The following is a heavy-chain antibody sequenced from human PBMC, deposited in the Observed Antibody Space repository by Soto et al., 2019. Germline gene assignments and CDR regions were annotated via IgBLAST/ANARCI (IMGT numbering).Heavy chain of an antibody. J-gene: IGHJ4*02. D-gene: IGHD5-12*01. CDR2: IFYSGST. Sequence: SETLSLTCTVSGGSISSSSYYWGWIRQPPGTGLEWIGSIFYSGSTSYNPSLKSRVTISVDTSKNQFSLKLSSVTAADTAVYYCARTNLVATYYFDCWGQGTLVTVSS. V-gene: IGHV4-39*01. CDR3: ARTNLVATYYFDC. CDR1: GGSISSSSYY.